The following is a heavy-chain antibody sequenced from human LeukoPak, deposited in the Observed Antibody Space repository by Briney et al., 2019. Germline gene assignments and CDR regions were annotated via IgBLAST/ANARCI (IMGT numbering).Heavy chain of an antibody. CDR3: ARDKVHDFWSGHCFDP. J-gene: IGHJ5*02. CDR2: IYYSGST. Sequence: SETLSLTCTVSGGSISSYYWSWIRQPPGKGLEWIGYIYYSGSTNYNPSLKSRVTISVDTSKNQFSLKLSSVTAADTAVYYCARDKVHDFWSGHCFDPWGQGTLVTVSS. CDR1: GGSISSYY. D-gene: IGHD3-3*01. V-gene: IGHV4-59*01.